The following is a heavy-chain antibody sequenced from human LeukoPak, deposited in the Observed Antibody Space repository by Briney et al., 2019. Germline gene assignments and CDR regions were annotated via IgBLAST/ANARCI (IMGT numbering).Heavy chain of an antibody. D-gene: IGHD3-22*01. CDR3: AREFDRYYDSSGYLPNPYYYYYGMDV. Sequence: ASVKVSCKASGYTFTGYYMHWVRQAPGQGLEWMGWINPNSGGTSYAQKFQGRVTMTRDTSTSTVYMELSSLRSEDTAVYYCAREFDRYYDSSGYLPNPYYYYYGMDVWGQGTTVTVSS. CDR2: INPNSGGT. J-gene: IGHJ6*02. V-gene: IGHV1-2*02. CDR1: GYTFTGYY.